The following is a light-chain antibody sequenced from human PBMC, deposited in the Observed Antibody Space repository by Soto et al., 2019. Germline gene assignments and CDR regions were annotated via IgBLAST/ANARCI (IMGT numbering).Light chain of an antibody. CDR3: QQRSNRPPIT. Sequence: EIVLTQSPGILSLSPGERATLSCRASQSISNNYLAWYQQKPGQAPRRLIYAASTRATGIPDRFSGSGSGTDFTLTISSLEPEDFAVYYCQQRSNRPPITFGQGTRLEIK. CDR2: AAS. CDR1: QSISNNY. J-gene: IGKJ5*01. V-gene: IGKV3D-20*02.